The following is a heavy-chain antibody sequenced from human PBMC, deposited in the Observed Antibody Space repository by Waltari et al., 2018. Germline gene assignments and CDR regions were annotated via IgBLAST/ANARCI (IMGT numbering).Heavy chain of an antibody. V-gene: IGHV1-69*12. D-gene: IGHD1-26*01. Sequence: QVQLVQSGAEVKKPGSSVKVSCKASGGTFSSYAISLVRQAPGQGLEWMGGIIPSFGTANYAQKFQGRVTITADESTSTAYMELSSLRSEDTAVYYCANPVGATTEGAFDIWGQGTMVTVSS. CDR2: IIPSFGTA. CDR1: GGTFSSYA. J-gene: IGHJ3*02. CDR3: ANPVGATTEGAFDI.